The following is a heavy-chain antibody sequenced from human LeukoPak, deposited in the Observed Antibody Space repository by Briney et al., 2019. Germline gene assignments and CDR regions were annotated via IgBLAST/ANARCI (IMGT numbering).Heavy chain of an antibody. J-gene: IGHJ6*03. D-gene: IGHD5-18*01. CDR2: IHPGDSDA. CDR3: ARHRMGSAISYYMDV. Sequence: GESLKTSCKGSGYSFTTHWIGWVRQMPGKGLEWMGIIHPGDSDARCSPSFQGQVTISADKSISTAYPQWSSLKASDTAMYYCARHRMGSAISYYMDVWGKGTTVTVSS. V-gene: IGHV5-51*01. CDR1: GYSFTTHW.